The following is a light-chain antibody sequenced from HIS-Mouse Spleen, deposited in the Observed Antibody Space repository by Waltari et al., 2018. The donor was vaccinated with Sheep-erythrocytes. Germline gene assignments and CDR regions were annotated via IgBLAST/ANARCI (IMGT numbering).Light chain of an antibody. V-gene: IGKV1-39*01. Sequence: DIQMTQSPSSLSASVGYRVTIPCRASQSISSYLNWYQQKPGKAPKLLIYAASSLQSGVPSRFSGSGSGTDFTLTISSLQPEDFATYYCQQSYSTPPLTFGGGTKVEIK. CDR3: QQSYSTPPLT. CDR1: QSISSY. CDR2: AAS. J-gene: IGKJ4*01.